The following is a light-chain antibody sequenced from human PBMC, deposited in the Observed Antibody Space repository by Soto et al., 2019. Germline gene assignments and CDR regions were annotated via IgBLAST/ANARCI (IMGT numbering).Light chain of an antibody. Sequence: SQLTKYTYSLSACVGDRVTITCRASQDISSALAWYQQKPGKAPKLLMNDASSLESGVPSRFSGSGSGADFTLTISSLQPEDFATYYCQHFNNYPPFCQGTLLEI. CDR1: QDISSA. CDR2: DAS. V-gene: IGKV1D-13*01. J-gene: IGKJ5*01. CDR3: QHFNNYPP.